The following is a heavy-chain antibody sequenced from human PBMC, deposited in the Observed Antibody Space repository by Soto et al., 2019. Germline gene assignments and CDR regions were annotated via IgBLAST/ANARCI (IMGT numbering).Heavy chain of an antibody. D-gene: IGHD5-12*01. V-gene: IGHV3-64D*08. CDR2: ISSDGSST. Sequence: GGSLRLSCSASGFTFSSYSIHWVRQAPGKGLEYVSAISSDGSSTYYADSVKGRFISSRDNSKNTLYLQMSSLRTEDTAVYYCVKFARGYIYGWGQGTLVTVSS. CDR1: GFTFSSYS. CDR3: VKFARGYIYG. J-gene: IGHJ4*02.